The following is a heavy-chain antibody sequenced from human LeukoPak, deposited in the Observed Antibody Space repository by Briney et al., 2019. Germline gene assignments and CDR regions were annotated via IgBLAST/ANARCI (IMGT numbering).Heavy chain of an antibody. D-gene: IGHD1-1*01. CDR3: GKDWKLDY. CDR2: ISDNGGDT. V-gene: IGHV3-23*01. CDR1: GCTFNNYH. J-gene: IGHJ4*02. Sequence: GGSLCLTCAASGCTFNNYHMSWIRQAPGKGLEWVSAISDNGGDTKYASSVRGRFTISRDNSKNTLYLQMDRMRGADTAIYYCGKDWKLDYWGQGTLVTVSS.